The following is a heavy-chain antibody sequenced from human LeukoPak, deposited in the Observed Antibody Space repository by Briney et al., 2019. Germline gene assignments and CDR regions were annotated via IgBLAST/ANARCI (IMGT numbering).Heavy chain of an antibody. D-gene: IGHD6-19*01. V-gene: IGHV4-34*01. Sequence: SETLSLTCAVYGGSFSGYYWSWIRQPPGKGLEWIGEINHSGSTDYNPSLKSRVTISVVTSKNQFSLELSSVTAADTAVYYCARGLSSGWYGYWGQGTLVTVSS. CDR3: ARGLSSGWYGY. CDR1: GGSFSGYY. J-gene: IGHJ4*02. CDR2: INHSGST.